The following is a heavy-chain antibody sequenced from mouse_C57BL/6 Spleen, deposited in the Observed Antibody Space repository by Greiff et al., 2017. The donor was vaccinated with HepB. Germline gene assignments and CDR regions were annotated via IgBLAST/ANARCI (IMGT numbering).Heavy chain of an antibody. CDR1: GYTFTSYW. Sequence: VQLQQSGAELVKPGASVKMSCKASGYTFTSYWITWVKQRPGQGLEWIGDIYPGSGSTNYNEKFKSKATLTVDTSSSTAYMQLSSLTSEDSAVYCCARKGLYDGYRAWFAYWGQGTLVTVSA. V-gene: IGHV1-55*01. CDR3: ARKGLYDGYRAWFAY. D-gene: IGHD2-3*01. CDR2: IYPGSGST. J-gene: IGHJ3*01.